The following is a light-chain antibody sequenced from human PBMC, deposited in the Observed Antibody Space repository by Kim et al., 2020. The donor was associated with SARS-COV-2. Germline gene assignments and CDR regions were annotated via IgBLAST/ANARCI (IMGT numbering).Light chain of an antibody. J-gene: IGKJ4*01. CDR2: ATS. CDR3: QQDYDSPFT. V-gene: IGKV1-39*01. CDR1: QDINSH. Sequence: DIQMTQSPSSLSASVGDRVTITCRTSQDINSHLNWYHQKPGRAPKLLIYATSTLQSGVPSRFSGSGSETDFTLTISSLQPEDFATYYCQQDYDSPFTFGRGTKVDIK.